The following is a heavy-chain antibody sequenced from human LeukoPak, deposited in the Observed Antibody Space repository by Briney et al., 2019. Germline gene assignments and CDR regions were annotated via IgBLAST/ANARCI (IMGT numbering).Heavy chain of an antibody. V-gene: IGHV1-8*01. CDR2: MNPNSGNT. CDR1: GYTFTSYD. J-gene: IGHJ5*02. D-gene: IGHD5-18*01. Sequence: ASVKVSCKASGYTFTSYDNNWVRQATGQGLEWMGWMNPNSGNTGYAQKFQGRVTMTRNTSISTAYMELSSLRSEDTTVYYCARGHIQLWSNREYNWFDPWGQGTLVTVSS. CDR3: ARGHIQLWSNREYNWFDP.